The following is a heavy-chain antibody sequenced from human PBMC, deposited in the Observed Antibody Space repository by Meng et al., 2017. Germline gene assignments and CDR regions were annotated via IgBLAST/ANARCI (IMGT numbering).Heavy chain of an antibody. CDR1: GGSISSGSYY. J-gene: IGHJ5*02. D-gene: IGHD6-13*01. Sequence: SETLSLTCTVSGGSISSGSYYWSWIRQPAGKGLEWIGRIYTSGSTNYNPSLKSRVTISVDTSKNQFSLKLSSVTAADTAVYYCARDASSWYPISWFDPWGQGTLVTVSS. CDR2: IYTSGST. V-gene: IGHV4-61*02. CDR3: ARDASSWYPISWFDP.